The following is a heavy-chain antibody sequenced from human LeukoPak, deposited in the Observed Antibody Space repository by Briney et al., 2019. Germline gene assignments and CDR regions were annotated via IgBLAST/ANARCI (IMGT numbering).Heavy chain of an antibody. CDR2: INHSGST. V-gene: IGHV4-34*01. Sequence: PSETLSLTCTVSGGSISSYYWSWIRQPPGKGLEWIGGINHSGSTNYNPSLKSRVTISVDTSKNQFSLKLSSVTAADTAVYYCARAPYSGSPLGGDWFDPWGQGTLVTVSS. CDR3: ARAPYSGSPLGGDWFDP. D-gene: IGHD1-26*01. CDR1: GGSISSYY. J-gene: IGHJ5*02.